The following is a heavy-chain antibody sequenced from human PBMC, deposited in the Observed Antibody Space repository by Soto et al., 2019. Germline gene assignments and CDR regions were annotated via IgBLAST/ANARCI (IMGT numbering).Heavy chain of an antibody. V-gene: IGHV3-23*01. CDR3: TRGLGSLDPCDA. D-gene: IGHD3-16*01. J-gene: IGHJ3*01. CDR2: GKGNGGST. Sequence: EVLLLESGGGFVQPGGSLRLSCAASGFIFNNYVMTWVRQAPGKGLEWVSGGKGNGGSTHYADSVKGRFTISRDDSKNALYLQMNSLRADDTAVYDCTRGLGSLDPCDAWGPGTRVTVSS. CDR1: GFIFNNYV.